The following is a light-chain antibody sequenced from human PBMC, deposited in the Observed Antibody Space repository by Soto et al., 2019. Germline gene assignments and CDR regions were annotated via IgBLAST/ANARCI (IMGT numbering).Light chain of an antibody. Sequence: ETVMTQPPATLSVSPGERATLSCGASQSVSTNLARYQHKPGQAPRLLISGASTRATGLPARFSGSGSGTEFTLTISSLQSEDFAVYYCQQYNNWPGTFGQGTKVDIK. V-gene: IGKV3-15*01. J-gene: IGKJ1*01. CDR1: QSVSTN. CDR3: QQYNNWPGT. CDR2: GAS.